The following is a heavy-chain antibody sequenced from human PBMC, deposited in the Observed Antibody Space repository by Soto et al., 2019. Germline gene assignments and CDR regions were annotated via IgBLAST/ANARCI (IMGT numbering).Heavy chain of an antibody. V-gene: IGHV3-48*02. CDR3: ARVGGVCYECRGSLDY. D-gene: IGHD2-8*02. J-gene: IGHJ4*02. Sequence: GGSLRLSCAASGFTFSSYSMNWVRQAPGKGLEWVSYISGTSTTIYYADSVKGRFTISRDNDKNSLYLQMNSLRDEDTAVYYCARVGGVCYECRGSLDYWGQGTLVTVSS. CDR1: GFTFSSYS. CDR2: ISGTSTTI.